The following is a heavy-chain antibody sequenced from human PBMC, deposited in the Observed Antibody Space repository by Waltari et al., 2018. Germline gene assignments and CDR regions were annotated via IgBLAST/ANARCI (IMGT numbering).Heavy chain of an antibody. D-gene: IGHD3-10*01. J-gene: IGHJ4*02. CDR1: GGSISRSNYS. V-gene: IGHV4-39*01. CDR2: IYHSGST. Sequence: QLQLQESGPGLVKPSETLSLTVTVSGGSISRSNYSWGWIRQPPGKGLDWIASIYHSGSTYSNPSLKSRVTISVDTSKNQFSLKLTSVTAADTAVYYCARIYGSGSPIPSVDYWGQGTLVTVSS. CDR3: ARIYGSGSPIPSVDY.